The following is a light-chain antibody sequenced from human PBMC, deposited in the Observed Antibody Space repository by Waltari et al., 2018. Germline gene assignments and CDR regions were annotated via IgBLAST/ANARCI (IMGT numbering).Light chain of an antibody. CDR3: QQGYNTPYS. V-gene: IGKV1-12*01. CDR1: QGISSW. Sequence: DIQLTQSPSSLSASVREKVTIPCRASQGISSWLAWYQQKPGKATKLLIYAASSLQSGVPSRCSGSGSATDYTLTISSLQPEDFATYYFQQGYNTPYSFGQGTKVEIK. J-gene: IGKJ2*03. CDR2: AAS.